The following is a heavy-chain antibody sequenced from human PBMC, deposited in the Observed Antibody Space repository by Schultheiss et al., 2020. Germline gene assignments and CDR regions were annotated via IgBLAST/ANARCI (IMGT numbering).Heavy chain of an antibody. CDR2: IYYSGST. J-gene: IGHJ5*02. CDR1: GGSISSSNW. D-gene: IGHD4-11*01. Sequence: SETLSLTCAVSGGSISSSNWWSWIRQPPGKGLEWIGYIYYSGSTNYNPSLKSRVTISVDTSKNQFSLKLSSVTAADTAVYYCARHKGQYSNYGNWFDPWGQGTLVTVSS. CDR3: ARHKGQYSNYGNWFDP. V-gene: IGHV4-59*08.